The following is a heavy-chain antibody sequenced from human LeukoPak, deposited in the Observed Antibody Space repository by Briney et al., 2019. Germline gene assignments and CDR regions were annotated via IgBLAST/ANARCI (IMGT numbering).Heavy chain of an antibody. CDR1: GGSFSGYY. Sequence: PSETLSLTCAVYGGSFSGYYWSWIRQPPGKGLEWIGEINHSGSTNYNPSLKSRVTISVDTSKNQFSLKLSSVTAADTAVYYCARRASRITIFGVTRSLPFDPWGQGTLVTVSS. D-gene: IGHD3-3*01. J-gene: IGHJ5*02. CDR2: INHSGST. CDR3: ARRASRITIFGVTRSLPFDP. V-gene: IGHV4-34*01.